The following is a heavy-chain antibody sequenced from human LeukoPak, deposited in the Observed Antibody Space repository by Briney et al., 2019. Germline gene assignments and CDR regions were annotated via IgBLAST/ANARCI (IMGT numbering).Heavy chain of an antibody. Sequence: ASVKVSCKASGYTFSNFVTHWVRQAPGQRLEWLGWINPSNDDTKYSQKFQGRVTITRDTSARTAYMELSSLRSEDTALYYCARDQIGVAAAAYWGQGTLVTVSS. J-gene: IGHJ4*02. CDR2: INPSNDDT. D-gene: IGHD6-13*01. V-gene: IGHV1-3*01. CDR3: ARDQIGVAAAAY. CDR1: GYTFSNFV.